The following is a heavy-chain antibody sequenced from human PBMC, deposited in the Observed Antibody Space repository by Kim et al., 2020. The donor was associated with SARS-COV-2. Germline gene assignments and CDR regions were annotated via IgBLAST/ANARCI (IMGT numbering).Heavy chain of an antibody. Sequence: SETLSLTCTVSGGSISSYYWSWIRQPPGKGLEWIGYIYYSGSTNYNPSLKSRVTISVDTSKNQFSLKLSSVTAADTAVYYCARSPIVVVPAAMWFDPWG. CDR3: ARSPIVVVPAAMWFDP. D-gene: IGHD2-2*01. CDR2: IYYSGST. V-gene: IGHV4-59*08. CDR1: GGSISSYY. J-gene: IGHJ5*02.